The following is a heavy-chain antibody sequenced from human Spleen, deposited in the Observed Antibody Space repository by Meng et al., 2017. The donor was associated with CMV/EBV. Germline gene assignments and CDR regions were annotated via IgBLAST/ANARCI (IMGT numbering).Heavy chain of an antibody. V-gene: IGHV3-23*01. D-gene: IGHD6-19*01. J-gene: IGHJ4*02. CDR3: ATPFHSHGWYGLYDY. CDR1: GFSFSNYA. Sequence: GESLKISCAASGFSFSNYAMSWVRQAPGKGLEWVAAFRGTGGSTYYSDSVKGRFTISGDTSKNTLFLEMNSLRAEDTAVYYCATPFHSHGWYGLYDYWGQGTLVTVSS. CDR2: FRGTGGST.